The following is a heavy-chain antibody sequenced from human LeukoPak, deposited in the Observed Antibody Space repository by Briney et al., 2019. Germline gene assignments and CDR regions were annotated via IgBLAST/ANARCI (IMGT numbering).Heavy chain of an antibody. CDR2: ISAYNGNT. V-gene: IGHV1-18*01. CDR1: GYTFTSYG. Sequence: APVKVSCKASGYTFTSYGISWVRQAPGQGLEWTGWISAYNGNTNYAQKLQGRVTMTTDTSTSTAYMELRSLRSDDTAVYYCARLERFLEPFDYWGQGTLVTVSS. CDR3: ARLERFLEPFDY. J-gene: IGHJ4*02. D-gene: IGHD3-3*01.